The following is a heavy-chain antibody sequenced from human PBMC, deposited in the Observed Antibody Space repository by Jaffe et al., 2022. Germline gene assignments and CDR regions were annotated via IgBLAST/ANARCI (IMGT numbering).Heavy chain of an antibody. J-gene: IGHJ6*03. CDR3: ARFAYYGSGSYYNGVREYYYYMDV. D-gene: IGHD3-10*01. CDR1: GYTFTSYD. Sequence: QVQLVQSGAEVKKPGASVKVSCKASGYTFTSYDINWVRQATGQGLEWMGWMNPNSGNTGYAQKFQGRVTMTRNTSISTAYMELSSLRSEDTAVYYCARFAYYGSGSYYNGVREYYYYMDVWGKGTTVTVSS. V-gene: IGHV1-8*01. CDR2: MNPNSGNT.